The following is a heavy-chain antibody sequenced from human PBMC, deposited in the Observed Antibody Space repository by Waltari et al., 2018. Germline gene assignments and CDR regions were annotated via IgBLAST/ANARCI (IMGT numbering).Heavy chain of an antibody. V-gene: IGHV1-69*08. J-gene: IGHJ4*01. CDR2: IIPTVGRA. D-gene: IGHD3-10*01. CDR1: ADIFDRHP. CDR3: ATVDEMVRGYLES. Sequence: QVQLVQSGAEVKKPGSSVKVSCKASADIFDRHPIIWVRQAPGQGLEWMGRIIPTVGRANYAQQLQGRLTIIADKSTSAVFMELSNLRSEDTAVYYCATVDEMVRGYLESWGQGTLVTVSS.